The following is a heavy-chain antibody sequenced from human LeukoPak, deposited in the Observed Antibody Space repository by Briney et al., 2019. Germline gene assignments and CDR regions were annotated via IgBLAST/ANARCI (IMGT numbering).Heavy chain of an antibody. D-gene: IGHD3-3*01. CDR2: IYYSGST. CDR1: GGSISSYY. CDR3: ARINDFGSGYFHHDY. V-gene: IGHV4-59*01. Sequence: SETLSLTCTVSGGSISSYYWSWIRHPPGEGLEGSGYIYYSGSTNYNPSLKSRVTISVDTSKNQFSLKLSSVTAADTAVYYCARINDFGSGYFHHDYWGQGTLVTVSS. J-gene: IGHJ4*02.